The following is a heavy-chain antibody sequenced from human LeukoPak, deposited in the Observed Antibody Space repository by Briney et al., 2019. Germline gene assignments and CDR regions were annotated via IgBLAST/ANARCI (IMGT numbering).Heavy chain of an antibody. V-gene: IGHV3-21*01. CDR3: ARGQDYYGSGGYFDY. CDR2: ISSSSSYI. CDR1: GFIFSNYI. D-gene: IGHD3-10*01. Sequence: PGGSLRLSCAASGFIFSNYIMNWVRQAPGKGLEWVSSISSSSSYIYYSDSVKGRFTISRDNAKNSLYLQMNSLRAEDTAVYYCARGQDYYGSGGYFDYWGQGTLVTVSS. J-gene: IGHJ4*02.